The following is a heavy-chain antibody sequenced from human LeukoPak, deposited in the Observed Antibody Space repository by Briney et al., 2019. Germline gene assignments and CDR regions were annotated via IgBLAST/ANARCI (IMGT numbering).Heavy chain of an antibody. CDR1: GFTFSRYS. J-gene: IGHJ3*02. V-gene: IGHV3-21*01. CDR2: ITSSGKYI. D-gene: IGHD1-26*01. CDR3: ANMWGSPDAFDI. Sequence: GESLRLSCAASGFTFSRYSMNWVRQAPGKGLEWVASITSSGKYIYYADSVEGRFTISRDNGENSLYLQMNSLRPDDTAVYYCANMWGSPDAFDIWGQGTMVTVSS.